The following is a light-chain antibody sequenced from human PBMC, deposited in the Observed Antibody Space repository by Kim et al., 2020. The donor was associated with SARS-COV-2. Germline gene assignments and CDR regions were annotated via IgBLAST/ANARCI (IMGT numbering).Light chain of an antibody. Sequence: GVTSSGTGSSSNIGAGYDVHWYQQLPGTAPKLLIYGNSSRPSGVPDRFSGSKSGTSASLAITGLQAEDEADYYCQSYDSSLSGSVFGGGTQLTVL. CDR1: SSNIGAGYD. CDR2: GNS. J-gene: IGLJ2*01. CDR3: QSYDSSLSGSV. V-gene: IGLV1-40*01.